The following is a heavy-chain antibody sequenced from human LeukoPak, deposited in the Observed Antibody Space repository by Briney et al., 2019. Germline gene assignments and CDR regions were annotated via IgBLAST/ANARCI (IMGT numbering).Heavy chain of an antibody. CDR1: GFTFSMYG. V-gene: IGHV3-23*01. CDR3: TKGGVPAASIGAHEY. J-gene: IGHJ4*02. D-gene: IGHD6-13*01. Sequence: PGGSLRLSCAASGFTFSMYGMSWVRQAPGKGLGWVSGIRDTGEITYYADSVKGRFTISRDNSKNTVYLQMNSLRAEDAALYYCTKGGVPAASIGAHEYWGQGTLVTVSS. CDR2: IRDTGEIT.